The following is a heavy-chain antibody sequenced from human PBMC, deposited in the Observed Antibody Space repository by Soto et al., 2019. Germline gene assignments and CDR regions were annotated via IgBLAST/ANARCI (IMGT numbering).Heavy chain of an antibody. CDR1: GFTFSSYS. CDR3: AREWDSGSYDAFDI. Sequence: GSLRLSCAASGFTFSSYSMNWVRQAPGKGLEWVSSISSSSSYIYYADSVKGRFTISRDNAKNSLYLQMNSLRAEDTAVYYCAREWDSGSYDAFDIWGQGTMVTVSS. CDR2: ISSSSSYI. J-gene: IGHJ3*02. V-gene: IGHV3-21*01. D-gene: IGHD1-26*01.